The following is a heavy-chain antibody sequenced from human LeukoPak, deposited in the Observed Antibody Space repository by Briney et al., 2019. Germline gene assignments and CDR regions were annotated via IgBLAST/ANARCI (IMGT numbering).Heavy chain of an antibody. Sequence: GGSLRLSCAASGFTFSSYSMNWVRQAPGKGLEWVSYISSSSSTIYYADSVKGRFTISRDNAKNSLYLQMNSLRAEDTAVYYCARSRGYCGGEAQCDFTYWGQGTLVTVSS. D-gene: IGHD2-21*01. CDR3: ARSRGYCGGEAQCDFTY. CDR1: GFTFSSYS. V-gene: IGHV3-48*01. J-gene: IGHJ4*02. CDR2: ISSSSSTI.